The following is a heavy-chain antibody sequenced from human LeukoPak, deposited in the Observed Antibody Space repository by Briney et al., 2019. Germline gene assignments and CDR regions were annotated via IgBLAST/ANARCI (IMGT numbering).Heavy chain of an antibody. CDR1: GGTFSSYA. CDR3: ARDRGIAVAGTGFDY. J-gene: IGHJ4*02. CDR2: IIPIFGTA. V-gene: IGHV1-69*01. Sequence: SVKVSCKASGGTFSSYAISWVRQAPGQGLEWMGGIIPIFGTANYAQKFQGRVTITADESTSTAYMELSSLRSEGTAVYYCARDRGIAVAGTGFDYWGQGTLVTVSS. D-gene: IGHD6-19*01.